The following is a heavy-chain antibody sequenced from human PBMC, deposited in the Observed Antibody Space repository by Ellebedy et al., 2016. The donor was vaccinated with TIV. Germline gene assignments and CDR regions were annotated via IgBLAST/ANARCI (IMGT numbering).Heavy chain of an antibody. Sequence: GESLKISCAASGFTFSSYWMSWVRQAPGKGLEWVTHLEQDGSETYYVDSVKGRFTISRDNARNSLYLQMTSLRAEDTAVYYCARDNWNGLASDYWGQGTLVTVSS. CDR3: ARDNWNGLASDY. D-gene: IGHD1-20*01. V-gene: IGHV3-7*01. J-gene: IGHJ4*02. CDR1: GFTFSSYW. CDR2: LEQDGSET.